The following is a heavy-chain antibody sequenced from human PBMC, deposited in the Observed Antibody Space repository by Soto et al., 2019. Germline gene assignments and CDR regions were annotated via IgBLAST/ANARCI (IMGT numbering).Heavy chain of an antibody. CDR3: ARRLFGSGWTLDS. J-gene: IGHJ4*02. V-gene: IGHV4-59*01. Sequence: SETLSLTCTVFRGSISRYYWSWIRQPPGKGLEWIGYIYYSGSTDYNPSLKSRVTISVDTSKNQFSLNMSSVTAADTAVYYCARRLFGSGWTLDSWGQGALVTVPS. CDR1: RGSISRYY. D-gene: IGHD6-19*01. CDR2: IYYSGST.